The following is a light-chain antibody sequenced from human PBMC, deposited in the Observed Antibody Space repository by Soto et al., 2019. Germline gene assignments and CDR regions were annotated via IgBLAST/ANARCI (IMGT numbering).Light chain of an antibody. CDR3: QQYGSYSPWT. J-gene: IGKJ1*01. V-gene: IGKV1-5*03. Sequence: DIQMTQSPSTLSASVGDRVTITCRASQSIGSWLAWYQQKPGKAPKLLIYKASSLESGVPSRFSGSGSGTEFTLTISSLQPDDVASYYCQQYGSYSPWTFVQGTKVEIK. CDR1: QSIGSW. CDR2: KAS.